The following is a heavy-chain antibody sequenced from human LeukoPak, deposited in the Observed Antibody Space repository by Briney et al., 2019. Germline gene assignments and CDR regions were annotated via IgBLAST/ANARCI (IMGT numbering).Heavy chain of an antibody. Sequence: GGSLRLSCAASGFTFSNYLMSWVRQAPGKGLEWVASIDQYGRAKYYVDSVRGRFTFSRDNTKNSLHLQMNSLRAEDTAVYYCARADSYGSILDYWGQGTRVIDSS. CDR3: ARADSYGSILDY. D-gene: IGHD5-18*01. CDR2: IDQYGRAK. J-gene: IGHJ4*02. V-gene: IGHV3-7*04. CDR1: GFTFSNYL.